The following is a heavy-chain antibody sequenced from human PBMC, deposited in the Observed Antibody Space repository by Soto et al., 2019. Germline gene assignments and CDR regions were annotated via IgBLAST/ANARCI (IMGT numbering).Heavy chain of an antibody. Sequence: EVQLVESGGGLVQPGGSLRLSCAASGFSFSSHWMTWVRQTPGKGLEWVANIKEDGSQKYYVDSVKGRFTILRDNANNGLSLQMNSLRVEDTAVYYCARDGRYCTWSDCRGDAFDVWGQGTVVTVSS. CDR3: ARDGRYCTWSDCRGDAFDV. J-gene: IGHJ3*01. D-gene: IGHD2-8*01. V-gene: IGHV3-7*01. CDR1: GFSFSSHW. CDR2: IKEDGSQK.